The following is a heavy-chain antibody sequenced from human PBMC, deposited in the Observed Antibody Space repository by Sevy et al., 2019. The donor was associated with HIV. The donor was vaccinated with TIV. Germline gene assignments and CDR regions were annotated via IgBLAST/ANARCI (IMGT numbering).Heavy chain of an antibody. V-gene: IGHV1-24*01. J-gene: IGHJ3*02. CDR1: GYTLTELS. D-gene: IGHD3-3*01. Sequence: ASVKVSCKVSGYTLTELSMHWVRQAPGKGLEWMGGFDPEDGETIYAQKFKGGVTMTEDTSTDTAYMELSSLRSEDTAVYYCATTYYDFWSGYYTRAFDIWGQGTMVTVSS. CDR2: FDPEDGET. CDR3: ATTYYDFWSGYYTRAFDI.